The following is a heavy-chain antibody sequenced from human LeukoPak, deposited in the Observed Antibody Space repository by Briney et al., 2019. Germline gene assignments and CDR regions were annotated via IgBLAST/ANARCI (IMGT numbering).Heavy chain of an antibody. J-gene: IGHJ4*02. CDR1: GSTFSSYA. CDR3: ARVRSGGGDY. Sequence: PGGSLRLSCSASGSTFSSYAMSWVRRAPGKGLEWVSAISASGSNTYYADSVKGRFTISRDNSKNTLYLQMNSLRAEDTAVYYCARVRSGGGDYWGQGTLVTVSS. D-gene: IGHD3-10*01. CDR2: ISASGSNT. V-gene: IGHV3-23*01.